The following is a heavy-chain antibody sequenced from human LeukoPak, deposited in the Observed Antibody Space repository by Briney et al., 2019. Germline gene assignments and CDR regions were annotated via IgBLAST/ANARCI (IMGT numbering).Heavy chain of an antibody. CDR3: VKVGGGGGWYWSP. CDR2: ISDSGDDT. V-gene: IGHV3-23*01. Sequence: GGSLRPSCTGLGFPLRKYAMGGAPQAPGKRLGGVSGISDSGDDTDYADSVKGRFTISRDNSKNTLFLQMNILRVEDTAVYYCVKVGGGGGWYWSPWGQGTLVTVSS. CDR1: GFPLRKYA. J-gene: IGHJ5*02. D-gene: IGHD6-19*01.